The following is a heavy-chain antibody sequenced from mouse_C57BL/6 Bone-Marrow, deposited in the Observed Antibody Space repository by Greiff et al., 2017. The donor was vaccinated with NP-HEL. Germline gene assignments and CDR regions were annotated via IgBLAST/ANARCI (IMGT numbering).Heavy chain of an antibody. V-gene: IGHV5-17*01. J-gene: IGHJ2*01. CDR2: ISSGSSTI. CDR3: ARYGYADY. Sequence: EVKVVESGGGLVKPGGSLKLSCAASGFTFSDYGMHWVRQAPEKGLEWVAYISSGSSTIYYAATVKGRFTISRDNAKNTLFLQMTSLRSEDTAMYYCARYGYADYWGQGTTLTVSS. CDR1: GFTFSDYG. D-gene: IGHD2-2*01.